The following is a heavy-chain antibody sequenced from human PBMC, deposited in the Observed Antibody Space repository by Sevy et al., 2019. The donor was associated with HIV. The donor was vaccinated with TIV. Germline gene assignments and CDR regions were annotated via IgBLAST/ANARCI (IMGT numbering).Heavy chain of an antibody. CDR1: GFTFSKYS. CDR3: AREGCTKPHDY. J-gene: IGHJ4*02. V-gene: IGHV3-23*01. Sequence: GGYLRLSCAASGFTFSKYSMSWVRQPPGKGLEWVSTLSFGCGEINYADSVKGRFTFSRDNSKSSVYLQMNNLRPEDTAVNYCAREGCTKPHDYWGQGTLVTVSS. CDR2: LSFGCGEI. D-gene: IGHD2-8*01.